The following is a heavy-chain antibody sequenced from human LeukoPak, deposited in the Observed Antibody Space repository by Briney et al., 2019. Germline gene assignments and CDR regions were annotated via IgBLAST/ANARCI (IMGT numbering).Heavy chain of an antibody. CDR2: ISPNGIIK. CDR1: GFTFSSYA. CDR3: ARGGDYGVKIDH. Sequence: GGSLRLSCAASGFTFSSYAMSWVRQAPGKGLEWVSGISPNGIIKYYADSVKGRFTISRDNSKNTLDLQMNSLRAEDTAVYYCARGGDYGVKIDHWGQGTLVTVSS. J-gene: IGHJ4*02. V-gene: IGHV3-23*01. D-gene: IGHD4-17*01.